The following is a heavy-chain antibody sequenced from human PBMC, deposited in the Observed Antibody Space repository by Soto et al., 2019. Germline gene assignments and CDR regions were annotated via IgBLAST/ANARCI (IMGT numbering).Heavy chain of an antibody. CDR2: IRSKANSYAT. CDR3: TRHLGDYGPDYYYYGRDV. J-gene: IGHJ6*02. Sequence: EVQLVESGGGLVQPGGSLNLSCAASGFTFSGSAMHWVRQASGKGLEWVGRIRSKANSYATAYAASVKGRFTISRDDSKNTAYLQMNSLKTEDTAVYYCTRHLGDYGPDYYYYGRDVWGQGTTVTVSS. V-gene: IGHV3-73*02. CDR1: GFTFSGSA. D-gene: IGHD4-17*01.